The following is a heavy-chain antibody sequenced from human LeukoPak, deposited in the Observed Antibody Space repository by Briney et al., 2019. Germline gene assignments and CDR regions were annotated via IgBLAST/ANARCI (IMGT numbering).Heavy chain of an antibody. CDR1: GGSSSSSSYY. CDR2: IYYSGST. J-gene: IGHJ4*02. D-gene: IGHD2-15*01. Sequence: SETLSLTCTVSGGSSSSSSYYWGWIRQPPGKGLEWIGSIYYSGSTYYNPSLKSRVTISVDTSKNQFSLKLSSVTAADTAVYYCAREAGPYCSGGSCYSDWGQGTLVTVSS. CDR3: AREAGPYCSGGSCYSD. V-gene: IGHV4-39*07.